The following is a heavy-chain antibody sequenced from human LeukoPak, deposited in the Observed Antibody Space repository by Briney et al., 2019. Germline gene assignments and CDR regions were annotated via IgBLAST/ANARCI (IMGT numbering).Heavy chain of an antibody. J-gene: IGHJ5*02. D-gene: IGHD2-8*01. CDR3: ARALCINGICEWFDP. V-gene: IGHV4-61*02. Sequence: PSETLSLTCTVSGASISSGTYFWSCIRQPAGKGLEWIGRIQTSGVTKYNPSLKSRVTVSMDTSKNQFSLMLRSVTAADTAVYYCARALCINGICEWFDPWGQGTLVTVSS. CDR2: IQTSGVT. CDR1: GASISSGTYF.